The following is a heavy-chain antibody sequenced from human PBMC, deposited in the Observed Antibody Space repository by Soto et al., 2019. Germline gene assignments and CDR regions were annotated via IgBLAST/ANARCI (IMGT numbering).Heavy chain of an antibody. J-gene: IGHJ6*03. Sequence: QVQLVQSGTEGKKPGASVKVSCKASGYTFRSYGISWVRQAPGQGLEWMGWISGYNGNTHYSQKFQGKVTMTTDTSTSTAYMELMNLRSDDTAVYYFAKADSNYAGRFYYYYMDFWGKGTMVTVSS. CDR2: ISGYNGNT. CDR3: AKADSNYAGRFYYYYMDF. D-gene: IGHD4-4*01. V-gene: IGHV1-18*01. CDR1: GYTFRSYG.